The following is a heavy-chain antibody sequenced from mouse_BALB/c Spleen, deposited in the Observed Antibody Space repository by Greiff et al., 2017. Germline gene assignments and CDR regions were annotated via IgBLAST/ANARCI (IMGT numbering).Heavy chain of an antibody. J-gene: IGHJ4*01. Sequence: VQLQQSGPGLVAPSQSLSITCTVSGFSLTSYGVSWVRQPPGKGLEWLGVIWGDGSTNYHSALISRLSISKDNSKSQVFLKLNSLQTDDTATYYCAKGYRYDEDLSPDYYAMDYWGQGTSVTVSS. V-gene: IGHV2-3*01. D-gene: IGHD2-14*01. CDR1: GFSLTSYG. CDR3: AKGYRYDEDLSPDYYAMDY. CDR2: IWGDGST.